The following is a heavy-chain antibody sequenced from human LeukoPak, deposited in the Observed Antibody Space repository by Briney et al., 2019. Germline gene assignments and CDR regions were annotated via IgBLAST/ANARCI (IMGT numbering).Heavy chain of an antibody. J-gene: IGHJ1*01. CDR2: ISYDGSNK. D-gene: IGHD4-17*01. CDR3: ARVGYGDYGYFQH. V-gene: IGHV3-30*04. CDR1: GFTFSSYA. Sequence: GGSLRLSCAASGFTFSSYAVHWVRQAPGKGLEWVAVISYDGSNKYYADSVKGRFTISRDNSKNTLYLQMNSLRAEDTAVYYCARVGYGDYGYFQHWGQGTLVTVSS.